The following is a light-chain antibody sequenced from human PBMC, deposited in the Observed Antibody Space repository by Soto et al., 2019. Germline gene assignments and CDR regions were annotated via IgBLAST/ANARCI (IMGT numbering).Light chain of an antibody. J-gene: IGLJ1*01. CDR3: SSYSTSSTLV. V-gene: IGLV2-14*01. CDR2: GVS. CDR1: SSDVGGYNY. Sequence: QSALTQPASVSGSPGQSITISCTGTSSDVGGYNYVSWYQQHPGKSPKLMLYGVSDRPPGVSNRFSGSRSANTASLTISGLQAEDEADYYCSSYSTSSTLVFGTGTKLTVL.